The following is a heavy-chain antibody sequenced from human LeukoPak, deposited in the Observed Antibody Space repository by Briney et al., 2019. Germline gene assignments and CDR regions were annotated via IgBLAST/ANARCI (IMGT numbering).Heavy chain of an antibody. V-gene: IGHV1-2*02. CDR1: GYTFTDYY. J-gene: IGHJ4*02. CDR3: ARDNYGTLDY. D-gene: IGHD4-17*01. Sequence: ASVKVSCKVSGYTFTDYYIHWVRQAPGQGLEWMGWTSPKGAGTMSTQKFQGRITMTGDTSISTVYMELGRLTCDDTAEYYCARDNYGTLDYWGQGTLVTVSS. CDR2: TSPKGAGT.